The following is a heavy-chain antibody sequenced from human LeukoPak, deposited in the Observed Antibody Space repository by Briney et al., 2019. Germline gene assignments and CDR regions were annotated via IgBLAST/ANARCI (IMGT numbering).Heavy chain of an antibody. Sequence: SETLSLTCTVSGGSISSYYWSWIRQPPGKGLEWIGYIYYTGSTNYNPSLESRVTISVDTSKNQFSLKLSSVTAADTAVYYCASSSWYGNWFDPWGQGTLVTVSS. J-gene: IGHJ5*02. D-gene: IGHD6-13*01. CDR3: ASSSWYGNWFDP. CDR2: IYYTGST. V-gene: IGHV4-59*01. CDR1: GGSISSYY.